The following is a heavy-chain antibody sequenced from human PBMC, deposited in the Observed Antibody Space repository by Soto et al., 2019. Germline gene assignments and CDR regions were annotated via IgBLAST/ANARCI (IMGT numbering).Heavy chain of an antibody. CDR1: GFSFSTYA. D-gene: IGHD6-13*01. CDR3: AKDQAAAGTISRYFQH. V-gene: IGHV3-23*01. J-gene: IGHJ1*01. CDR2: ISGSGGTT. Sequence: LRLSCAASGFSFSTYAMSWVRQAPGKGLEWVSGISGSGGTTYYADSVKGRFTISRDNSKNTLYLQVNSLRAEDTAVYYCAKDQAAAGTISRYFQHWGQGTLVTVSS.